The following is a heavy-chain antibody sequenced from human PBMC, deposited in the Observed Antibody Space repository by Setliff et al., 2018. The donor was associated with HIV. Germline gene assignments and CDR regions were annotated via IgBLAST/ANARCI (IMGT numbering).Heavy chain of an antibody. CDR2: ISYSGST. V-gene: IGHV4-39*01. J-gene: IGHJ2*01. CDR1: GGSISSSSYY. Sequence: PSETLSLTCTVSGGSISSSSYYWGWIRQPPGKGLEWIGHISYSGSTYYNPSLKSRVTISVDTSKKQFSLKLSSVTAADAAVYYCARRSATHGNWNFDLWGRGTLVTSPQ. CDR3: ARRSATHGNWNFDL.